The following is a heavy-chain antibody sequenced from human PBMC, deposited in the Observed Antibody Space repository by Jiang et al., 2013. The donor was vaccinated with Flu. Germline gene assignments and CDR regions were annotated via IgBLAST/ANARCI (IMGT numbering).Heavy chain of an antibody. CDR3: ARSLVPRSTYYGA. V-gene: IGHV1-8*01. CDR2: MNPKTGNS. CDR1: GYAFSNFD. Sequence: QSGAEVKKPGSSVKVSCKASGYAFSNFDINWVRQATGQGPEWMGWMNPKTGNSGFAQKFQGRIFMSRNTSISTAYMELRSLTSEDTAVYYCARSLVPRSTYYGAWGQGT. J-gene: IGHJ5*02. D-gene: IGHD3-3*01.